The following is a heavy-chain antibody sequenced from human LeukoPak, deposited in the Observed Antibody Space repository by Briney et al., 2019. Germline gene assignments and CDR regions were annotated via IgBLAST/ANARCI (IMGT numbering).Heavy chain of an antibody. Sequence: SETLSLTCTVSGGSISSYYWSWIRQPPGKGLEWIGYIYYSGSTNYNPSLKSRVTISVDTSKNQFSLKLSSVTAADTAVYYCARGLGPHDDILTGYRRYYFDYWGQGTLVTVSS. J-gene: IGHJ4*02. CDR1: GGSISSYY. V-gene: IGHV4-59*01. CDR2: IYYSGST. D-gene: IGHD3-9*01. CDR3: ARGLGPHDDILTGYRRYYFDY.